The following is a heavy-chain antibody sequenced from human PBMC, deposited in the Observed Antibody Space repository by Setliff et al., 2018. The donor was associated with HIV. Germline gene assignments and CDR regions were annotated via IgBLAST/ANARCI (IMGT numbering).Heavy chain of an antibody. J-gene: IGHJ4*02. CDR3: ARGRGSSSSWPIDY. Sequence: PSETLSLTCTVSGGFISTGGYSWGWIRQPPGKGLEWIGSIYHSGSTYYNPSLKSRVTISIDTSKNQFSLKLSSVTAADTAVYFCARGRGSSSSWPIDYWGQGTLVTVSS. CDR1: GGFISTGGYS. CDR2: IYHSGST. D-gene: IGHD6-13*01. V-gene: IGHV4-39*07.